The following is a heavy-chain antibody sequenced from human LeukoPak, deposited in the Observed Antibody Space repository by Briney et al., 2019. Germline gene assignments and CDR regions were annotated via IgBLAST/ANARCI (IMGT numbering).Heavy chain of an antibody. CDR1: GGSFSGYY. CDR3: ARHWLGSSGWYGLDGGYYYGMDV. V-gene: IGHV4-34*01. J-gene: IGHJ6*02. D-gene: IGHD6-19*01. Sequence: PSETLSLTCAVYGGSFSGYYWSWIRQPPGKGLEWIGEINHSGSTNYNPSLKSRVTISVDTSKNQFSLKLSSVTAADTAVYYCARHWLGSSGWYGLDGGYYYGMDVWGQGTTVTVSS. CDR2: INHSGST.